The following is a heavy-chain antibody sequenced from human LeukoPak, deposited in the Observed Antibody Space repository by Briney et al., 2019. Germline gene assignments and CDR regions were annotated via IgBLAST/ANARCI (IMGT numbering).Heavy chain of an antibody. CDR1: GYSFVSHW. J-gene: IGHJ2*01. D-gene: IGHD2-2*01. Sequence: GESLKISCKASGYSFVSHWIVWVRQMPGKGLEWLGIIYPGDSDTRYSPSFQGQVTISADKSISTAYLQWSSLKASDTAMYYCVVVPAAVRFALGYWYFDLWGRGTLVTVSS. CDR3: VVVPAAVRFALGYWYFDL. V-gene: IGHV5-51*01. CDR2: IYPGDSDT.